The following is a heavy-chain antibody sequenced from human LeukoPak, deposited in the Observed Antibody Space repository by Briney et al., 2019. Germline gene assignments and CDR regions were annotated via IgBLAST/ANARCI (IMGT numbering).Heavy chain of an antibody. CDR2: VRPDGSSN. Sequence: AGGSLRLPCAASGFSFSNFGMHWVRQAPGKGLEWVAFVRPDGSSNYYADSVKGRFIISRDNSKNTLHLQMNSLRAEDTAFYYCAKDQAGTWGLDYWGQGTLVTVSS. CDR3: AKDQAGTWGLDY. D-gene: IGHD3-10*01. J-gene: IGHJ4*02. V-gene: IGHV3-30*02. CDR1: GFSFSNFG.